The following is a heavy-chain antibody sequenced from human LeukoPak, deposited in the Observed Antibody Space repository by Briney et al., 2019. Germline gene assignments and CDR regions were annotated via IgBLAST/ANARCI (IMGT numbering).Heavy chain of an antibody. CDR1: GGSFSGYY. V-gene: IGHV4-34*01. Sequence: PSETLSLTCAVYGGSFSGYYWSWIRQPPGKGLEWIGEINHSGSTNYNPSLKSRVTISVDTSKNQFSLKMSSVTAADTAVYYCARYLVGPLVGSYYSHYMDVWGKGTTVTISS. CDR3: ARYLVGPLVGSYYSHYMDV. J-gene: IGHJ6*03. CDR2: INHSGST. D-gene: IGHD2-2*01.